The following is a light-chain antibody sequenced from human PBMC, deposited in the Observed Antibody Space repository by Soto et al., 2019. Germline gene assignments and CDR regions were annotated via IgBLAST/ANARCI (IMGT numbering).Light chain of an antibody. CDR1: SSNIGSHT. Sequence: QSVLTQPPSASGTPGQTIAISCSGGSSNIGSHTVNWYQQLPGTAPRLLIYRNTQRPSGVPDRFSGSKSGTSASLAISGLQSEYEGDYYCAAWDDSLNGVVVGGGTKLTVL. CDR3: AAWDDSLNGVV. CDR2: RNT. V-gene: IGLV1-44*01. J-gene: IGLJ2*01.